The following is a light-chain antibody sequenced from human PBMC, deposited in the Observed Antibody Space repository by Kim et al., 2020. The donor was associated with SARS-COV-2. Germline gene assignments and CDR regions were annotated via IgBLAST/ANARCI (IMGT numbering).Light chain of an antibody. V-gene: IGKV3-15*01. CDR1: QSVSSN. CDR2: GAS. J-gene: IGKJ1*01. Sequence: APGERATLSCRASQSVSSNLAWYQQKPGQAPRLLIYGASTRATGIPARFSGSGSGTEFTLTISSLQSEDFAVYYCQQYNNWPPWTFGQGTKVEIK. CDR3: QQYNNWPPWT.